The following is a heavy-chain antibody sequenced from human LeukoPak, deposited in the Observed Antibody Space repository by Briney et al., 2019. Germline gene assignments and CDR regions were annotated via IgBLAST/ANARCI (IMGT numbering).Heavy chain of an antibody. D-gene: IGHD1-26*01. Sequence: SETLSLTCTVSGGSISSYYWSWIRQPPGKGLEWIGYIYYSGSTNYNPSLKSRVTISVDTSKNQFSLKLGSVTAADTAVYYCAGTGQLYRGGAFDIWGQGTMVTVSS. CDR2: IYYSGST. CDR1: GGSISSYY. J-gene: IGHJ3*02. V-gene: IGHV4-59*01. CDR3: AGTGQLYRGGAFDI.